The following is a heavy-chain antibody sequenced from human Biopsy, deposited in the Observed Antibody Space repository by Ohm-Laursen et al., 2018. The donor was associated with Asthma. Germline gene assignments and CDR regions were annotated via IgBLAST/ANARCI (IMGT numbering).Heavy chain of an antibody. CDR1: GFAFNNSS. CDR2: ISASGVRT. J-gene: IGHJ4*02. CDR3: AREVKMAY. V-gene: IGHV3-23*01. D-gene: IGHD2-8*01. Sequence: SLRLSCTASGFAFNNSSMTWVRQAPGKGLEWVSSISASGVRTFYADSVKGRFTISRDNAKNSVFLQMNSLRAEDTGVYYCAREVKMAYWGRGTLVTVSS.